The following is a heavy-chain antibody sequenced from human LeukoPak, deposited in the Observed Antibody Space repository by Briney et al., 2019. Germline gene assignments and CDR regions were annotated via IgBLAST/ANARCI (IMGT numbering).Heavy chain of an antibody. V-gene: IGHV4-61*01. CDR2: VSYTGIP. D-gene: IGHD3-10*01. Sequence: SETLSLTCTVSGGXVTSTNYYWSWIRQPPGEGLQWIGYVSYTGIPTYNPSLKSRVTISLDTSKSQFSLQLSSVTAADTAIYYCATQQWIGTFHYWGQGALVTASS. CDR3: ATQQWIGTFHY. J-gene: IGHJ4*02. CDR1: GGXVTSTNYY.